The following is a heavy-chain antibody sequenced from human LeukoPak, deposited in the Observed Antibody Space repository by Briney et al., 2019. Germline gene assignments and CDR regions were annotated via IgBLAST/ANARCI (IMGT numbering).Heavy chain of an antibody. CDR3: ARIYRGLRQGGEHNWFDP. Sequence: PSETLSLTCTVSGGSISSSSYYWGWIRQPPGKGLEWIGSIYYSGSTYYNPSLKSRVTISVDTSKNQFSLKLSSVTAADTAVYYCARIYRGLRQGGEHNWFDPWGQGTLVTVSS. D-gene: IGHD3-16*01. CDR2: IYYSGST. CDR1: GGSISSSSYY. J-gene: IGHJ5*02. V-gene: IGHV4-39*01.